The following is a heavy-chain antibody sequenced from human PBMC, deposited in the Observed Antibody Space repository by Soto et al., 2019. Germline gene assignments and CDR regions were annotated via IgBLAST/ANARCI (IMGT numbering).Heavy chain of an antibody. Sequence: GGSLRLSCAASGFTFSSYALVWVRQAPGKGLEWVSGVGASGYNTYYADSVKGRFTVSRDNSKNTVYLQISSLTAEDTALYYCAKVLTGYYYYFENWGQGTLVTSPQ. J-gene: IGHJ4*02. CDR3: AKVLTGYYYYFEN. CDR2: VGASGYNT. D-gene: IGHD3-9*01. CDR1: GFTFSSYA. V-gene: IGHV3-23*01.